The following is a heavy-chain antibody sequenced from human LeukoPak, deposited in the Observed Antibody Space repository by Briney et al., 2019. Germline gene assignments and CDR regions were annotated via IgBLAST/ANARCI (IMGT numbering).Heavy chain of an antibody. D-gene: IGHD1-26*01. V-gene: IGHV3-7*05. CDR3: ARRDSGSYSLPFDH. J-gene: IGHJ4*02. CDR2: IRHDGREK. Sequence: GGSLRLSCAASGFTFSSYWMSWVRQAPGEGLEWVANIRHDGREKYYVDSVKGRFTISRDNAKNSLYLQMNSLSAEDTAVYYCARRDSGSYSLPFDHWGQGTLVTVSS. CDR1: GFTFSSYW.